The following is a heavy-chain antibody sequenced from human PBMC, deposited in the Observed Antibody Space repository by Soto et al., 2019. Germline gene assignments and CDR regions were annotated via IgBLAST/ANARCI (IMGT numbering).Heavy chain of an antibody. D-gene: IGHD1-1*01. CDR2: ISAHNGNT. Sequence: QVHLVQSGAEVKKPGASVKVSCKASGYTFTSYGITWVRQAPGQGLEWMGWISAHNGNTDYAQKLQGRVIVTRDTSTSPADMELRSLISDHTAVYYCARGRYGDYWGQGALVTVSS. V-gene: IGHV1-18*01. CDR1: GYTFTSYG. CDR3: ARGRYGDY. J-gene: IGHJ4*02.